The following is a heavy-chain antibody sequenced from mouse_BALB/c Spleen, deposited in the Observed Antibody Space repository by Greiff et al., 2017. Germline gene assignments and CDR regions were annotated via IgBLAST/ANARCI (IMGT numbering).Heavy chain of an antibody. CDR1: GFNIKDYY. CDR3: ANWEADY. J-gene: IGHJ2*01. D-gene: IGHD4-1*01. Sequence: EVKLVESGAELVRPGALVKLSCKASGFNIKDYYMHWVKQRPEQGLEWIGWIDPENGNTIYDPKFQGKASITADTSSNTAYLQLSSLTSEDTAVYYCANWEADYWGQGTTLTVSS. CDR2: IDPENGNT. V-gene: IGHV14-1*02.